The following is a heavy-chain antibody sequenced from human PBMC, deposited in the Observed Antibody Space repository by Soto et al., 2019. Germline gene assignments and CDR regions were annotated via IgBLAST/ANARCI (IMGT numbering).Heavy chain of an antibody. Sequence: QLQLQESGPGLVKPSETLSLTCTVSGGSISSSSYYWGWIRQPPGKGLEWIGSIYYSGSTYYNPSLKSRVTISVDTSKNQFSLKLSSVTAADTAVYYCARALSDIVVVVAANYYFDYWGQGTLVTVSS. D-gene: IGHD2-15*01. CDR1: GGSISSSSYY. J-gene: IGHJ4*02. CDR2: IYYSGST. V-gene: IGHV4-39*01. CDR3: ARALSDIVVVVAANYYFDY.